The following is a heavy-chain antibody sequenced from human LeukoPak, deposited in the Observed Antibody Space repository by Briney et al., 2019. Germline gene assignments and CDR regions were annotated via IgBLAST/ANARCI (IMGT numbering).Heavy chain of an antibody. CDR1: GYTFTSYG. CDR3: ARDRGLQHQVGYSLDY. V-gene: IGHV1-18*01. Sequence: ASVKVSCKASGYTFTSYGISWVRQAPGQGLEWMGWISAYNGNTNYAQKLQGRVTMTTDTSTSTAYMELRSLRSDDTAVYYCARDRGLQHQVGYSLDYWGQGTLVTVSS. D-gene: IGHD2-15*01. J-gene: IGHJ4*02. CDR2: ISAYNGNT.